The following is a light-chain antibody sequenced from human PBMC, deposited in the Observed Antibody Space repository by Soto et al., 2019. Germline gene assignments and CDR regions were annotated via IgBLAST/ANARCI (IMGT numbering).Light chain of an antibody. CDR3: QQYNIWPPIT. Sequence: EIVLTQSPGTLSLSPGERATLSCRASQSVTTNLAWYQQKPGQAPRLLIYGASTRAPRIPARFSGSGSVTEFTLTISSLQSEDFAVYYCQQYNIWPPITFGQGTRLEIK. CDR2: GAS. CDR1: QSVTTN. V-gene: IGKV3-15*01. J-gene: IGKJ5*01.